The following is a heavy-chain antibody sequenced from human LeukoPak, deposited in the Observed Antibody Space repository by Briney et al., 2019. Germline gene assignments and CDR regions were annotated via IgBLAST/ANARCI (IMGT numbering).Heavy chain of an antibody. J-gene: IGHJ4*02. CDR1: DGSISSYY. V-gene: IGHV4-59*01. CDR3: ARGVVIAPQTFDY. D-gene: IGHD2-21*01. Sequence: SETLSLTCTVSDGSISSYYWSWIRQPPGKGLEWIGYIYYSGSTNYNPSLKSRVTISVDTSKNQFSLKLSSVTAADTAVYYCARGVVIAPQTFDYWGQGTLVTVSS. CDR2: IYYSGST.